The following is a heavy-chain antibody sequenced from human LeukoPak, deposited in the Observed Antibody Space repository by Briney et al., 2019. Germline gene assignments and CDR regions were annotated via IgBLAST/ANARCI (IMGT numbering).Heavy chain of an antibody. CDR2: IKSKTDGGTT. CDR3: TTVYRYCSSTSCGPDY. V-gene: IGHV3-15*01. D-gene: IGHD2-2*01. Sequence: GGSLRLSCAASGFTFSNAWMSWVRQAPGKGLEWVGRIKSKTDGGTTDYAAPVKGGFTISRDDSKNTLYLQMNSLKTEDTAVYYCTTVYRYCSSTSCGPDYWGQGTLVTVSS. CDR1: GFTFSNAW. J-gene: IGHJ4*02.